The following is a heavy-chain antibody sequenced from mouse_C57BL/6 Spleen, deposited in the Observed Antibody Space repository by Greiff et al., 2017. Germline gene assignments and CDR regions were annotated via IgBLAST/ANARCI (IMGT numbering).Heavy chain of an antibody. CDR2: ISSGSSTI. CDR1: GFTFSDYG. CDR3: ARENDYDEDFAY. D-gene: IGHD2-4*01. J-gene: IGHJ3*01. V-gene: IGHV5-17*01. Sequence: DVMLVESGGGLVKPGGSLKLSCAASGFTFSDYGMHWVRQAPEKGLEWVAYISSGSSTIYYADTVKGRFTISRDNAKNTLFLQMTSLRSEDTAMYYCARENDYDEDFAYWGQGTLVTVSA.